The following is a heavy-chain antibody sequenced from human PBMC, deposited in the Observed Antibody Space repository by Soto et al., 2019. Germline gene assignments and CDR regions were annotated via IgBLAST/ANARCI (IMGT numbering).Heavy chain of an antibody. Sequence: GGSLRLSCAASGFTFTDYAMTWARQAPGKGLEWVSSLLRSGSTTYYADSVKGRFTISSDISANSLYLQMDSLRAEDTAVYYCAKDAVSGDGIWLLDSWGQGTVVTVSS. J-gene: IGHJ4*02. CDR3: AKDAVSGDGIWLLDS. CDR2: LLRSGSTT. D-gene: IGHD4-17*01. V-gene: IGHV3-23*01. CDR1: GFTFTDYA.